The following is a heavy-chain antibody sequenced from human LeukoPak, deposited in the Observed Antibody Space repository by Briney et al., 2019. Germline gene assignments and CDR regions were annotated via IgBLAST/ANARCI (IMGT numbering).Heavy chain of an antibody. CDR2: ISGSGGST. J-gene: IGHJ4*02. CDR1: GITVNSTY. Sequence: GGSLRLSCAASGITVNSTYISWVRQAPGKGLEWVSAISGSGGSTYYADSVKGRFTISRDNSKNTLYLQMNSLRAEDTAVYYCAKDFSKPAYCGGDCYSGPVDYWGQGTLVTVSS. D-gene: IGHD2-21*02. V-gene: IGHV3-23*01. CDR3: AKDFSKPAYCGGDCYSGPVDY.